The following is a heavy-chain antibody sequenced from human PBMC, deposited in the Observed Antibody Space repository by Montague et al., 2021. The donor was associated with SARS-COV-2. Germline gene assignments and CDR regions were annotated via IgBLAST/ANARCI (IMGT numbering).Heavy chain of an antibody. V-gene: IGHV4-39*01. CDR3: VRVRGSGWFDP. Sequence: SETLSLTCTVSGGSIRSRTYYWGWIRQPPGKGLEWIGSIYYSGSTYYNPSLKSRVTISVDTSKNQFSLTLNSVTAADTAVYFCVRVRGSGWFDPWGQGILVTVSS. CDR1: GGSIRSRTYY. D-gene: IGHD3-10*01. J-gene: IGHJ5*02. CDR2: IYYSGST.